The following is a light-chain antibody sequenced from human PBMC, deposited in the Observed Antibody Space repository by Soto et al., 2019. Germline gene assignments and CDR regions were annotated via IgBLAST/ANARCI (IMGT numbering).Light chain of an antibody. J-gene: IGKJ3*01. CDR3: QQNNDYPLT. V-gene: IGKV1-9*01. CDR2: AAS. CDR1: QGISSY. Sequence: DIQLTQSPSFLSASVGDRVTITCRASQGISSYLAWYQLKPGTAPKLLIYAASTVQSGVPSSFSGSGSGTEFTLTINSLQPEDFATYYCQQNNDYPLTFGPGTKVEIK.